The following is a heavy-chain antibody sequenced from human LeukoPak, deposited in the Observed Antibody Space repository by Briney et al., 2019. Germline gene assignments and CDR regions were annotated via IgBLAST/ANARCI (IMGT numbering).Heavy chain of an antibody. CDR2: INSNSGGT. V-gene: IGHV1-2*02. D-gene: IGHD2-15*01. Sequence: GASVKVSCKTSGYTFTAYYLHWVRQAPGQGLEWMGWINSNSGGTNFAQKFQGRVTMTRDTSITTAYMELSRLRSDDTAVYYCARFLCSGGSRYGDSFDIWGQGTMVTVSS. CDR1: GYTFTAYY. J-gene: IGHJ3*02. CDR3: ARFLCSGGSRYGDSFDI.